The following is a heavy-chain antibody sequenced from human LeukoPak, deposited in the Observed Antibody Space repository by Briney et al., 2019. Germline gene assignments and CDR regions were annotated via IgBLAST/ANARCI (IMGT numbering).Heavy chain of an antibody. Sequence: PGGSLRLSCAASGFTFSSYAMSWVRQAPGKGLEWVSAISGSGGSTYYADSVKGRFTISRDNSKNTLYLQMNSLRAEDTAVYYCAKDELVVRGVKETYWGQGTLVTVSS. CDR3: AKDELVVRGVKETY. V-gene: IGHV3-23*01. D-gene: IGHD3-10*01. CDR2: ISGSGGST. CDR1: GFTFSSYA. J-gene: IGHJ4*02.